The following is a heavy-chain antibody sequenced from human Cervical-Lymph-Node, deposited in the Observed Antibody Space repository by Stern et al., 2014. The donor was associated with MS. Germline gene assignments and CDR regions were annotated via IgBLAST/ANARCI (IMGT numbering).Heavy chain of an antibody. J-gene: IGHJ4*02. V-gene: IGHV1-18*01. Sequence: QVQLMQSGTEVKKPGASVLVSCKASGYTFTTYGITWVRQAPGQGLEWMGWISADSGNKKYAQKFQDRVTMTRDTTTGTAYMEVRSLRSEDTAVYYCARDKMHAFDYWGQGTQVTVPS. CDR2: ISADSGNK. CDR3: ARDKMHAFDY. CDR1: GYTFTTYG. D-gene: IGHD2-8*01.